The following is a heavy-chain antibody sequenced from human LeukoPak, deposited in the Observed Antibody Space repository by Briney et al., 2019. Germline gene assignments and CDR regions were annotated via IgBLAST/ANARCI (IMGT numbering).Heavy chain of an antibody. Sequence: PGGSLRLSCAASGFTFSHFGMHWVRQAPGKGLEWLAFIQFGGTNKYYADSVQGRFDISRDNSKNTLFLQMNSLRSDDTAIYFCAKGSIPATITYYMDVWGKGTTVTVSS. CDR1: GFTFSHFG. D-gene: IGHD2-2*01. CDR2: IQFGGTNK. CDR3: AKGSIPATITYYMDV. J-gene: IGHJ6*03. V-gene: IGHV3-30*02.